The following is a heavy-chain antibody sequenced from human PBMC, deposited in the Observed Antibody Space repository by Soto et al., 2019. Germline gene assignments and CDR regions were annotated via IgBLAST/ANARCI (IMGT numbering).Heavy chain of an antibody. J-gene: IGHJ4*02. V-gene: IGHV1-3*01. CDR1: GYTFTSYA. Sequence: GASVKVSCKASGYTFTSYAMHWVRQAPGQRLEWMGWINAGNGNTKYSQRFQGRVTITRDTSASTAYMELSSLRSEDTAVYYCARASRITIFGVVPGPDYWGQGTLVTVSS. D-gene: IGHD3-3*01. CDR2: INAGNGNT. CDR3: ARASRITIFGVVPGPDY.